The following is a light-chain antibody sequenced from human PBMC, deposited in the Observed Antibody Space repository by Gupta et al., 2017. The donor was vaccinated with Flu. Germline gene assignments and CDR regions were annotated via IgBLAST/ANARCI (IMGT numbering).Light chain of an antibody. Sequence: DIQLTQSPSSLSASVGDKVTITCQASEDIYNHLNWYQHKPGKAPKLLVYDASNSEPGVPSRFSEDGYGTDFRFTISGLQPEDAATYYWQKYGNLPPSILGGVTKVQIK. V-gene: IGKV1-33*01. J-gene: IGKJ4*01. CDR1: EDIYNH. CDR3: QKYGNLPPSI. CDR2: DAS.